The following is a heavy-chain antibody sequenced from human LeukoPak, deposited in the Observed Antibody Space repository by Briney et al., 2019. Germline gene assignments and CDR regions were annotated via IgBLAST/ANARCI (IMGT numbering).Heavy chain of an antibody. J-gene: IGHJ6*03. Sequence: SETLSLTCTVSGGSISSSSYYWGWIRQPPGKGLEWIGSIYYSGSTYYNPSLKSRVTISVDTSKNQFSLKLSSVTAADTAVYYCARVLYYYDSSGYYRYYYYYMDVWGKGTTVTISS. CDR3: ARVLYYYDSSGYYRYYYYYMDV. D-gene: IGHD3-22*01. CDR1: GGSISSSSYY. V-gene: IGHV4-39*07. CDR2: IYYSGST.